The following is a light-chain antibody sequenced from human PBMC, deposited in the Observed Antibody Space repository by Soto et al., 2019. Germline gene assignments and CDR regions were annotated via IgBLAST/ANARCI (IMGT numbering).Light chain of an antibody. Sequence: EIVLTQSPATLSLSPGERANLSCRASQSVSTYLAWYQQKPGQAPRLLIYSASNRATGIPARFSGSGSGTDFTLTISSLEPEDFAVYYCQQHSNWPPGWTFGQGTKVDIK. CDR1: QSVSTY. CDR2: SAS. J-gene: IGKJ1*01. CDR3: QQHSNWPPGWT. V-gene: IGKV3-11*01.